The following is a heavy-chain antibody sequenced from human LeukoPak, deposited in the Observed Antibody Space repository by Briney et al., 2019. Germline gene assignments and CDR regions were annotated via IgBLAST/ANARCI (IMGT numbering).Heavy chain of an antibody. CDR1: GYTFTDYY. CDR2: INTNTGNP. V-gene: IGHV7-4-1*02. J-gene: IGHJ4*02. Sequence: GASVKVSCKASGYTFTDYYMHWVRQAPGQGLEWMGWINTNTGNPTYAQGFTGRFVFSLDTSVSTAYLQISSLKAEDTAVYYCARALHPNDYGDYVSDYWGQGTLVTVSS. CDR3: ARALHPNDYGDYVSDY. D-gene: IGHD4-17*01.